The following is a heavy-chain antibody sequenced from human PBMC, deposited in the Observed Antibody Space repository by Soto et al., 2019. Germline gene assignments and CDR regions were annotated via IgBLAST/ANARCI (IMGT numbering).Heavy chain of an antibody. V-gene: IGHV4-31*03. CDR1: GGSISSGGYY. CDR2: IYYSGST. J-gene: IGHJ4*02. D-gene: IGHD6-19*01. Sequence: SETLSLTCTVSGGSISSGGYYWSWIRQHPGKGLEWIGYIYYSGSTYYNPSLKSRVTISVDTSKIQFSLKLSSVTAADTAVYYCAREGIAVAVFDYWGQGTLVTVSS. CDR3: AREGIAVAVFDY.